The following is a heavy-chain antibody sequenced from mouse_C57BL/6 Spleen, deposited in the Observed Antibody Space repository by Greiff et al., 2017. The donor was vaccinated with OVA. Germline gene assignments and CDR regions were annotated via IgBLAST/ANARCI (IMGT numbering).Heavy chain of an antibody. V-gene: IGHV1-80*01. J-gene: IGHJ1*03. D-gene: IGHD1-1*01. CDR3: ARGDRYGSQSSYWYFDV. CDR1: GYAFSSYW. CDR2: IYPGDGDT. Sequence: QVQLQQSGAELVKPGASVKISCKASGYAFSSYWMNWVKQRPGKGLEWIGQIYPGDGDTNYNGKFKGKATLTADKSSSTAYMQLSSLTSEDSAVYFCARGDRYGSQSSYWYFDVWGTGTTVTVSS.